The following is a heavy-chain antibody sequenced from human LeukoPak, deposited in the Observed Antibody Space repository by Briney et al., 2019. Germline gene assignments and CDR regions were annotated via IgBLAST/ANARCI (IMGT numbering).Heavy chain of an antibody. CDR3: ARGTYYYDSSGYYYVDAFDI. V-gene: IGHV1-8*01. D-gene: IGHD3-22*01. CDR2: MNPNSGNT. J-gene: IGHJ3*02. CDR1: GYTFTSYD. Sequence: ASVTVSCKASGYTFTSYDINWVRQATGQGLEWMGWMNPNSGNTGYAQKFQGRVTMTRNTSISTAYMELSSLRSEDTAVYYCARGTYYYDSSGYYYVDAFDIWGQGTMVTVSS.